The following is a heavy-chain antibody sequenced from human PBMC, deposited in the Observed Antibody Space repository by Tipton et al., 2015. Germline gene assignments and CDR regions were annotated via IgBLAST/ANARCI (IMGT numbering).Heavy chain of an antibody. CDR2: IYYSGST. J-gene: IGHJ4*02. Sequence: GLVKPSETLSLTCTVSGGSISTYYWTWIRQPPGKGLEWIAYIYYSGSTTYNPSLKSRVTISVDTSKNQFSLKLSSVTAADTAVHYCARVDYGDYVHYFDYWGQGTLVTVSS. D-gene: IGHD4-17*01. V-gene: IGHV4-59*12. CDR3: ARVDYGDYVHYFDY. CDR1: GGSISTYY.